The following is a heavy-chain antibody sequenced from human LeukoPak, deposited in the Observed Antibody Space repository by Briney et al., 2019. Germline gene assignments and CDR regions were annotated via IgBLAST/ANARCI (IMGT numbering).Heavy chain of an antibody. V-gene: IGHV4-61*02. CDR1: GGSISSGSYY. J-gene: IGHJ5*02. Sequence: SETLSLTCTVSGGSISSGSYYWSWIRQPAGKGLEWIGRIYTSGSTNYNPSLKSRVTISVDTSRNQFSLKLSSVTAADTAVYYCARAGLAARRHNWFDPWGQGTLVTVPS. CDR2: IYTSGST. D-gene: IGHD6-6*01. CDR3: ARAGLAARRHNWFDP.